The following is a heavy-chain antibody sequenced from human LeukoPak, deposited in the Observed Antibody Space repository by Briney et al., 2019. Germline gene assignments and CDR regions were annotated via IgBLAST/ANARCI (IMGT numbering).Heavy chain of an antibody. CDR2: ISSSVSTI. J-gene: IGHJ5*02. V-gene: IGHV3-48*01. CDR3: ARGTIIVVVPAAYNWFDP. CDR1: GFTLSSYS. D-gene: IGHD2-2*01. Sequence: PGGSLRLSCAASGFTLSSYSMNWVRHAPGRGREWGSYISSSVSTIYYADSVKGLFTISRDNADNSLYLQINSLRAEDTAVYYCARGTIIVVVPAAYNWFDPWGQGTLVTVSS.